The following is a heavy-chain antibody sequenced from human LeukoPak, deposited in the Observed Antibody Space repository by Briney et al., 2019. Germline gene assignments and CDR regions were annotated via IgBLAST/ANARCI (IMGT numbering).Heavy chain of an antibody. J-gene: IGHJ4*02. CDR3: ARVGSGGYNFDY. CDR1: GGSISSGDYY. V-gene: IGHV4-30-4*08. D-gene: IGHD1-26*01. Sequence: PSQTLSLTCTVSGGSISSGDYYWSWIRQPPGKGLEWIGYIYCSGSTYYNPSLKSRVTISVDTSKNQFSLKLSSVTAADTAVYYCARVGSGGYNFDYWGQGTLVTVSS. CDR2: IYCSGST.